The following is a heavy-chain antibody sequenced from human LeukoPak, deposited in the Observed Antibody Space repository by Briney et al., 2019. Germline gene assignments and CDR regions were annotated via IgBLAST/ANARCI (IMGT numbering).Heavy chain of an antibody. Sequence: TGGSLRLSCAASGFTFSRFSMNWVRQAPGKGLEWVSSISSSGTYIYYADSVRGRFTISRDSAKNSLYLQMNSLRAEDTALYYCARGGSYGGYHSYWGQGTLVTVSS. J-gene: IGHJ4*02. D-gene: IGHD4-23*01. V-gene: IGHV3-21*01. CDR1: GFTFSRFS. CDR3: ARGGSYGGYHSY. CDR2: ISSSGTYI.